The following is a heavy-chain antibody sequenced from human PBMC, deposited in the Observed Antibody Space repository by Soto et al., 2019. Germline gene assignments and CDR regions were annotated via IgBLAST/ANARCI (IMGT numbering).Heavy chain of an antibody. CDR2: IYYSGST. Sequence: QVQLQESGPGLVKPSQTLSLTCTVSGGSISSGGYYWSWIRQHPGKGLEWIGYIYYSGSTYYNPSLKSRVTISVDTSKNQFSLKLSSVTAADTAVYYCARDTYKWFGELYGWFDPWGQGTLVTVSS. CDR3: ARDTYKWFGELYGWFDP. V-gene: IGHV4-31*03. J-gene: IGHJ5*02. CDR1: GGSISSGGYY. D-gene: IGHD3-10*01.